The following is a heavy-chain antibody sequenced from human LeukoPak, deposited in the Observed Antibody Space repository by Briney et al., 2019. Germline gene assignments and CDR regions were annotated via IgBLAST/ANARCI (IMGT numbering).Heavy chain of an antibody. Sequence: PGGSLRLSCAASGFTFSSYGMHWVRQAPGKGLEWVANIKEDGSEKNYVDSVKGRFTISRDNARNSLYLQMISLRAEDTAVYYCAKYFRADSGNYYRSFDYWGQGTLVTVSS. CDR1: GFTFSSYG. D-gene: IGHD1-26*01. CDR2: IKEDGSEK. CDR3: AKYFRADSGNYYRSFDY. J-gene: IGHJ4*02. V-gene: IGHV3-7*05.